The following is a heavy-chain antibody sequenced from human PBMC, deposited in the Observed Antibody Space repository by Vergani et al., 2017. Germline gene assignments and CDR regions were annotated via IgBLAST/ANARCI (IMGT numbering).Heavy chain of an antibody. D-gene: IGHD3-9*01. CDR2: ISGSGGKT. Sequence: EVQLLESGGGLVQPGGSLRLSCAASGFTFSSYAMSWVRQVPGKGLEWVSGISGSGGKTYYANSVKGRFTISRDNSKNTLYLQMNSLKTEDTAVYYCTTPTKWELRYYFDYWGQGTLVTVSS. CDR1: GFTFSSYA. CDR3: TTPTKWELRYYFDY. V-gene: IGHV3-23*01. J-gene: IGHJ4*02.